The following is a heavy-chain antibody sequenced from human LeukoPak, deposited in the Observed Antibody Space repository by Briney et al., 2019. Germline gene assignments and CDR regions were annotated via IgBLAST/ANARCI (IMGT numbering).Heavy chain of an antibody. CDR3: ARGLVNTDCSGGSCYGY. J-gene: IGHJ4*02. CDR1: GGTFSSYA. Sequence: SVKVSCKASGGTFSSYAISWVRQAPGQGLEWMGRIIPILGIANYAQKFQGRVTITADKSTSTAYMELRSLRSDDTAVYYCARGLVNTDCSGGSCYGYWGQGTLVTVSS. V-gene: IGHV1-69*04. CDR2: IIPILGIA. D-gene: IGHD2-15*01.